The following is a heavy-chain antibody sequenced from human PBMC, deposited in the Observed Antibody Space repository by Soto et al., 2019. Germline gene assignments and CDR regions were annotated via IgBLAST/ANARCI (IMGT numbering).Heavy chain of an antibody. CDR2: ISGSGDGT. CDR1: GFSFSSYA. Sequence: EVQLLESGGGLVQPGRTLRLSCAASGFSFSSYAMNWVRQAPGKGLEWVSVISGSGDGTYYADSVKGRFTISRDNSKIAPYLQMIGPRADDTAVYYWARRSSVWYFDYRGQGTLVIVSS. D-gene: IGHD6-19*01. CDR3: ARRSSVWYFDY. V-gene: IGHV3-23*01. J-gene: IGHJ4*02.